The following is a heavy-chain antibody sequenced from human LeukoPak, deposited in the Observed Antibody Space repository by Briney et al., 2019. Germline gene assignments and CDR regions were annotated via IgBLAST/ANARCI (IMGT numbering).Heavy chain of an antibody. Sequence: GMSLRLSCAASGFTFSSYGMHWVRQAPGKGLEWVAAIWYDGSIQYYADSVKGRFTISRDNSKNTLYLQMDSLRAEDTAVYYCARAGYCSGGSCYGSDYWGQGTLVSVSS. J-gene: IGHJ4*02. V-gene: IGHV3-33*01. CDR2: IWYDGSIQ. CDR3: ARAGYCSGGSCYGSDY. CDR1: GFTFSSYG. D-gene: IGHD2-15*01.